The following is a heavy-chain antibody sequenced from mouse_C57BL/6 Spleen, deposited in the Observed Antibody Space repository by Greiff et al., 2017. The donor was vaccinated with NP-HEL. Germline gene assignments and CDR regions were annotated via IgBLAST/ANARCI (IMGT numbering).Heavy chain of an antibody. CDR1: GYTFTSYW. V-gene: IGHV1-64*01. CDR3: AREYYYGSSYDY. Sequence: QVQLQQPGAELVKPGASVKLSCKASGYTFTSYWMHWVKQRPGQGLEWIGMIHPNSGSTNYNEKFKSKATLTVDKSSSTAYMQLSSLTSEDSAVYYCAREYYYGSSYDYWGQGTTLTVSS. D-gene: IGHD1-1*01. CDR2: IHPNSGST. J-gene: IGHJ2*01.